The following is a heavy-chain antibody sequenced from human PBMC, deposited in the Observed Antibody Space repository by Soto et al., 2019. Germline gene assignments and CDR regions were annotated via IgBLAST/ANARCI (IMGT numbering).Heavy chain of an antibody. CDR1: GFTFSSYA. Sequence: GGSLRLSCAASGFTFSSYAMSWVRQAPGKGLEWVSAISGSGGSTYYADSVKGRFTISRDNSKNTLYLQMNSLRAEDTAVYYCEQGDYDDDAFDLWGQGTMVTVSS. CDR3: EQGDYDDDAFDL. V-gene: IGHV3-23*01. D-gene: IGHD3-3*01. CDR2: ISGSGGST. J-gene: IGHJ3*01.